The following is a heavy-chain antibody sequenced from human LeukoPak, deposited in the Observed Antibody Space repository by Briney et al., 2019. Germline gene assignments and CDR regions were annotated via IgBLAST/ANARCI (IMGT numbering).Heavy chain of an antibody. Sequence: PGGSLRLSCAASGFTFSSYGMHWVRQVPGKGLEWVSGINWNGGGTAYADSVKGRFTISRDNAKNSLYLQMNSLKDEDTAVYYCARTDGMDVWGQGTTVSVSS. V-gene: IGHV3-20*04. CDR1: GFTFSSYG. J-gene: IGHJ6*02. CDR3: ARTDGMDV. CDR2: INWNGGGT.